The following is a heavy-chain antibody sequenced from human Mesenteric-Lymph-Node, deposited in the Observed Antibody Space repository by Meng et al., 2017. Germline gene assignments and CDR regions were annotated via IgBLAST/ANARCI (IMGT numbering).Heavy chain of an antibody. CDR3: ARVVGPLEEYFDY. V-gene: IGHV3-74*01. CDR1: GFTFSSYW. CDR2: INGDGSSI. D-gene: IGHD3/OR15-3a*01. Sequence: EVQLVESGGGLVQPGGSLRLPCAASGFTFSSYWMHWVRQAPGKGLVWVSRINGDGSSISYADSVRGRFTLSRDNAKNTLYLQMNSLRAEDTAVYYCARVVGPLEEYFDYWGQGILVTVSS. J-gene: IGHJ4*02.